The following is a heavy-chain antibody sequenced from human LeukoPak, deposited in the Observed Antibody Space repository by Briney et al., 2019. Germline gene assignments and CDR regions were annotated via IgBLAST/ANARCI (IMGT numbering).Heavy chain of an antibody. D-gene: IGHD6-19*01. V-gene: IGHV3-30*18. J-gene: IGHJ6*03. CDR3: AKEGSGWYYYYYYYMDV. CDR2: ISYDGSNQ. Sequence: GRSLRLSCAASGFTFSSYGMHWVRQAPGKGLEWVAVISYDGSNQYYADSVKGRFTISRDNSKNTVYLQMNSLRAEGTAVYYCAKEGSGWYYYYYYYMDVWGKGTTVTVSS. CDR1: GFTFSSYG.